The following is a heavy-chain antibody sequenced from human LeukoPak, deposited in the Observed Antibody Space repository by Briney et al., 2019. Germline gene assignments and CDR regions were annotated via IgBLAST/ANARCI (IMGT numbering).Heavy chain of an antibody. CDR3: AKGYSLVITTVEYFFDY. CDR2: IRYDGSYT. V-gene: IGHV3-30*02. CDR1: GFTFSSYD. D-gene: IGHD3-22*01. Sequence: GGSLRLSCEASGFTFSSYDMHWVREAPGRGLEGVAFIRYDGSYTYYADSVKGRFTISRDNSKNTLYLQMNSLRGEDTAVFYCAKGYSLVITTVEYFFDYWGRGALVTVSS. J-gene: IGHJ4*02.